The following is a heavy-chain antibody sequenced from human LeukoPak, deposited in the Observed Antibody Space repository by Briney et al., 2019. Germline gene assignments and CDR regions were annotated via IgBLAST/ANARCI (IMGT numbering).Heavy chain of an antibody. CDR2: IYTSGST. D-gene: IGHD1-26*01. CDR3: AREEWELLEGGFDY. J-gene: IGHJ4*02. CDR1: GGSISSGSYY. V-gene: IGHV4-61*02. Sequence: SQTLSLTCTVSGGSISSGSYYWSWIRQPAGKGLEWIGRIYTSGSTNYNLSLKSRVTISVDTSKNQFSLKLSSVTAADTAVYYCAREEWELLEGGFDYWGQGTLVTVSS.